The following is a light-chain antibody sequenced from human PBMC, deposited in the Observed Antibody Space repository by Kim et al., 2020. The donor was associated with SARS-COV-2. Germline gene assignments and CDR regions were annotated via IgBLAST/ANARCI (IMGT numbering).Light chain of an antibody. CDR1: RIFRSDT. Sequence: PGERATLFGRASRIFRSDTLVWYQQKPGQAPRLLIYAAASRAAGIPDRFSGSGSGTDFTLTINNLEPEDFAVYYCQHYGRSFPINFGQGTRLEIK. CDR3: QHYGRSFPIN. J-gene: IGKJ5*01. V-gene: IGKV3-20*01. CDR2: AAA.